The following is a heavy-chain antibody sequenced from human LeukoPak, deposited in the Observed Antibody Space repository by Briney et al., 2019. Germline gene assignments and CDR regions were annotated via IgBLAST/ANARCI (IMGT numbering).Heavy chain of an antibody. Sequence: PGGSLRLSCAASGFTFSGSAMHWVRQVSGKGLEWVGRIRSKANSYATAYAASVKGRFTISRDDSKNTAYLQMNSLKTEDTAVYYCTSFPGYCSGGSCYSLDVWGKGTTVTVSS. CDR1: GFTFSGSA. J-gene: IGHJ6*03. CDR2: IRSKANSYAT. CDR3: TSFPGYCSGGSCYSLDV. D-gene: IGHD2-15*01. V-gene: IGHV3-73*01.